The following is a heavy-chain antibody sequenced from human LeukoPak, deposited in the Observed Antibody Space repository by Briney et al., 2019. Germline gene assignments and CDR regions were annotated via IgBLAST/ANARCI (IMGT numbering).Heavy chain of an antibody. CDR1: GYSINSGYF. V-gene: IGHV4-38-2*02. CDR2: IYHSGST. CDR3: ARQTGSGLFILP. J-gene: IGHJ4*02. D-gene: IGHD3/OR15-3a*01. Sequence: SETLSLTCTVSGYSINSGYFWGWIRQPPGKGLEWIGSIYHSGSTYYNPSLKSRVTISVDTSKNQSSLRLTSVTAADTAVYYCARQTGSGLFILPGGQGTLVTVSS.